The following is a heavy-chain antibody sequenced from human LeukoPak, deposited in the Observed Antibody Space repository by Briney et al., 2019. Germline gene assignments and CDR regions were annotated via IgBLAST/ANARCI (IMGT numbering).Heavy chain of an antibody. Sequence: PGGSLRLSCAASGFTFVNYGMHWVRQAPGKGLEWVAFIRYDGTSKYYADSVKGRFTISRDSSKNTLYLQMNSLRAADTAVYYCARGSGYSYSFTGRERTKSRLDYWGQGTLVTVSS. CDR2: IRYDGTSK. J-gene: IGHJ4*02. V-gene: IGHV3-30*02. D-gene: IGHD5-18*01. CDR3: ARGSGYSYSFTGRERTKSRLDY. CDR1: GFTFVNYG.